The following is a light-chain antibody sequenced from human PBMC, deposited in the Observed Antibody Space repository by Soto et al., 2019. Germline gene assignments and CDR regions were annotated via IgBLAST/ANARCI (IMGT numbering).Light chain of an antibody. V-gene: IGLV2-11*01. CDR3: CSYAGRYSWV. Sequence: QSALTQPRSVSGSPGQSVTISCTGTSSDVGGYNYVSWYQQHPGKAPKLIIFDVTKRPSGVPDRFSGSKSGNTASLTISGLQAEDEAEYYCCSYAGRYSWVFGGGTQLTVL. CDR1: SSDVGGYNY. CDR2: DVT. J-gene: IGLJ3*02.